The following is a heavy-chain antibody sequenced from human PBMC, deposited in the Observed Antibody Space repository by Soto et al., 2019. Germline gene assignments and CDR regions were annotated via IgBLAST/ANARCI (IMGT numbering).Heavy chain of an antibody. CDR3: ARARDYDLLTAREYALDV. J-gene: IGHJ6*02. CDR2: IMPVFGTA. D-gene: IGHD3-9*01. V-gene: IGHV1-69*01. Sequence: QVQLVQSGAEVKKPGSSVRVSCKVSGGSLRNYGITWVRQSPGQGLEWMGGIMPVFGTAVYAQKFQGRVTISADELTTTASLELRSLSSDDTAVYFCARARDYDLLTAREYALDVWGQGTTVTV. CDR1: GGSLRNYG.